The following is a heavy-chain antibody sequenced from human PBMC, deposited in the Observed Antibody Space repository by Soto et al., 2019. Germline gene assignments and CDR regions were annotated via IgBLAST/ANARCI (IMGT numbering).Heavy chain of an antibody. D-gene: IGHD3-16*01. J-gene: IGHJ4*02. V-gene: IGHV4-30-2*01. CDR3: ARGVGSDSFDY. CDR2: INHLETT. Sequence: QLHESGSGLVKPSQTLSLTCTVSGASITYGGYSWSWIRQTPGKGLEWIGYINHLETTFYNPSFESRLSLSIDRAKNQFSLNLNSMSAADRAVYFCARGVGSDSFDYWGQGILVTVSS. CDR1: GASITYGGYS.